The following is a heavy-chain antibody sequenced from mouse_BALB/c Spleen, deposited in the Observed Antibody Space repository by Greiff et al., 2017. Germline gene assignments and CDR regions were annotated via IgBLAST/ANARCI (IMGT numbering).Heavy chain of an antibody. Sequence: EVKLVESGGGLVKPGGSLKLSCAASGFTFSSYAMSWVRQTPEKRLEWVATISSGGSYTYYPDSVKGRFTISRDNAKNTLYLQLSSLRSEDTAMYYCARYDDGSSHGGWYAMDYWGQGTSVTVSS. J-gene: IGHJ4*01. CDR3: ARYDDGSSHGGWYAMDY. CDR1: GFTFSSYA. D-gene: IGHD1-1*01. CDR2: ISSGGSYT. V-gene: IGHV5-9-3*01.